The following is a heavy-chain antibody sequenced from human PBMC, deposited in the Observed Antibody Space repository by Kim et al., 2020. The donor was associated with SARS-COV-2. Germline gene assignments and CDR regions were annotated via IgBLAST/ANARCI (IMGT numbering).Heavy chain of an antibody. V-gene: IGHV3-48*03. CDR2: ISTGTTT. J-gene: IGHJ4*02. D-gene: IGHD3-3*01. Sequence: GGSLRLSCVASGFTFSNYEMNWVRQAPGKGLEWISYISTGTTTDYAHSVKGRFTISRDNTKNSLYLQMNSLRADDTAVYYCARDFFMAGIDVWGQGILVT. CDR1: GFTFSNYE. CDR3: ARDFFMAGIDV.